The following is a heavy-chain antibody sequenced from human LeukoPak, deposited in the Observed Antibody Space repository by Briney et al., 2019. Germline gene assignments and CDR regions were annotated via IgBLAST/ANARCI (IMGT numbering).Heavy chain of an antibody. V-gene: IGHV1-18*01. CDR1: GYTFTSYG. CDR2: ISAYNGNT. Sequence: GASVKVSCKASGYTFTSYGISWVRQAPGQGLEWMGWISAYNGNTNYAQKLQGRVIMTTDTSTSTAYMELRSLRSDDTAVYYCARDRRLAVAGLGNYWGQGTLVTVSS. D-gene: IGHD6-19*01. J-gene: IGHJ4*02. CDR3: ARDRRLAVAGLGNY.